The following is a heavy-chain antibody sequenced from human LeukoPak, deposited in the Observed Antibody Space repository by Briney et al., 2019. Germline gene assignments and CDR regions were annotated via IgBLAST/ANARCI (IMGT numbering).Heavy chain of an antibody. CDR1: GYAFTTYS. CDR2: ISTLYGNT. Sequence: ASVKVSCKASGYAFTTYSVSWVRQAPGQGLEWMGWISTLYGNTKYPQRFQDRVTLTTDTSTSTVYMELRSLRYVDTAVYFCAIMTYSGVATPYDYWGQGALVIVSS. CDR3: AIMTYSGVATPYDY. V-gene: IGHV1-18*04. J-gene: IGHJ4*02. D-gene: IGHD5-12*01.